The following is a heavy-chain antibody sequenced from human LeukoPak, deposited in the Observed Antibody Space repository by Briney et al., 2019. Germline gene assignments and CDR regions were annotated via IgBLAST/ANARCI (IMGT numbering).Heavy chain of an antibody. D-gene: IGHD6-13*01. CDR3: AKGMIAAAGVFDY. J-gene: IGHJ4*02. V-gene: IGHV3-23*01. CDR2: ISGSGSTT. CDR1: GFTFSNYA. Sequence: PGGSLRLSCAASGFTFSNYAMSWVRQAPGAGLEWVSTISGSGSTTYYVDSVKGRFTVSRDNSKNALYLQMNSLRAEDTAVYYCAKGMIAAAGVFDYWGQGTLVTVSS.